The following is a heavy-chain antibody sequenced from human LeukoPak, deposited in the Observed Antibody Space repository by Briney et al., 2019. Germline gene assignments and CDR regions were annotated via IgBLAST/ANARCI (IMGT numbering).Heavy chain of an antibody. CDR3: AKAVAVASLIVDALHI. Sequence: GRSLRLSCEASRFTFDDYAMHWVRQVPGKGLEWVSGITWNSGSIVYADSVKGRFTISRDNAKNSLYLQMNSLRDEDTALYYSAKAVAVASLIVDALHIWGQGTMVTVSS. D-gene: IGHD6-19*01. CDR2: ITWNSGSI. J-gene: IGHJ3*02. CDR1: RFTFDDYA. V-gene: IGHV3-9*01.